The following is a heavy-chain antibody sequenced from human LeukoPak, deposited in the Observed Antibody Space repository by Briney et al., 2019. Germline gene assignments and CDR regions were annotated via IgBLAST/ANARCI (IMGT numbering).Heavy chain of an antibody. CDR1: GFTLSNYA. V-gene: IGHV3-64D*06. D-gene: IGHD3-10*02. J-gene: IGHJ4*02. Sequence: GGSLRLSCSASGFTLSNYAMYWVRQAPGKGLESVLGLSSNGGSTYHADSVKGRFTISRDNSKNTLYLQMSSLRGEDTAVYYCVRKGQCSLGFYFDYWGQGTLVTVSS. CDR2: LSSNGGST. CDR3: VRKGQCSLGFYFDY.